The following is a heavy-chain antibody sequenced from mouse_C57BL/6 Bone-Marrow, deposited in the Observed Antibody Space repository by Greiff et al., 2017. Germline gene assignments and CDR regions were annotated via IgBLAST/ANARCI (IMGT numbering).Heavy chain of an antibody. CDR3: AIYGYDEFDY. V-gene: IGHV1-4*01. J-gene: IGHJ2*01. CDR1: GYTFTSYT. CDR2: INPSSGYT. Sequence: QVHVKQSGAELARPGASVKMSCKASGYTFTSYTMHWVKQRPGQGLEWIGYINPSSGYTKYNQKFKDKATLTADKSSSTAYMQLSSLTSEDSAVYYCAIYGYDEFDYWGQGTTLTVSS. D-gene: IGHD2-2*01.